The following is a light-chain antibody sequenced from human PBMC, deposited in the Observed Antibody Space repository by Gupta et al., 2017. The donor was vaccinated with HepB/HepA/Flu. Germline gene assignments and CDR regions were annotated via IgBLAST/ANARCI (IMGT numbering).Light chain of an antibody. CDR1: NLGDKY. CDR3: QALYSSTVV. Sequence: YELTQPPSVSVSPERTARITCAGANLGDKYACWDQHKPVQAPVLVIYQDSKLSSVFPGRFSGSNSRSTATLTIVGSQAMDEADYDCQALYSSTVVFVGGTKLTVL. CDR2: QDS. J-gene: IGLJ2*01. V-gene: IGLV3-1*01.